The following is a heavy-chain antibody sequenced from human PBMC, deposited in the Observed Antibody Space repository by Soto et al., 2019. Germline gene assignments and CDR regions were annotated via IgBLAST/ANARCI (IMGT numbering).Heavy chain of an antibody. V-gene: IGHV1-18*01. J-gene: IGHJ4*02. D-gene: IGHD6-13*01. Sequence: AAVKVCCKASGYSFTGYGISWVRQAPGQGVEGMGWISAYNGNTNYAQKLQGRVTMTTDTSTSTAYMELRSLRSDDTAVYYCATLGEGYSRSWHGVYFDYWAQGTLVPVSS. CDR1: GYSFTGYG. CDR2: ISAYNGNT. CDR3: ATLGEGYSRSWHGVYFDY.